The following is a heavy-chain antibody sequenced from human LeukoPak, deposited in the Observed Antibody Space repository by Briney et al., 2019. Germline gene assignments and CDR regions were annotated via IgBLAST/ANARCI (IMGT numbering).Heavy chain of an antibody. D-gene: IGHD3-22*01. CDR3: AKPPLSDYYDSSGYYYFDY. CDR1: GFTFSSYA. Sequence: PGGSLRLSCAASGFTFSSYAMSWVRQAPGKGLEWVSAISGSGGSTYYADSVKGRFTISRDNSKNTLYLQMSSLRAEDTAVYYCAKPPLSDYYDSSGYYYFDYWGQGTLVTVSS. CDR2: ISGSGGST. V-gene: IGHV3-23*01. J-gene: IGHJ4*02.